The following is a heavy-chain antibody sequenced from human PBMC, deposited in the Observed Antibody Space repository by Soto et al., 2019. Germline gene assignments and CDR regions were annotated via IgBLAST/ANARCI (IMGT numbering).Heavy chain of an antibody. Sequence: GGSLRLSCAASGFIFSAYGIHRVRQAPGKGLEWVAVISYDGNNEHYADSVKGRFTISRDNSKNTLFLQMSSLGAEDTAVYYCAKDTYYHDTTGYYVFDYWGQGTLVTVSS. CDR3: AKDTYYHDTTGYYVFDY. J-gene: IGHJ4*02. CDR2: ISYDGNNE. D-gene: IGHD3-22*01. CDR1: GFIFSAYG. V-gene: IGHV3-30*18.